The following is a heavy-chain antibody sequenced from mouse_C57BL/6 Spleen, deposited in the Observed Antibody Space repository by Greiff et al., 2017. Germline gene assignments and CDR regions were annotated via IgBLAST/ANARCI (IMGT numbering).Heavy chain of an antibody. CDR3: ARVRYYGSSPYSFDD. V-gene: IGHV1-22*01. CDR2: INPDNGGT. CDR1: GYTFTDYY. D-gene: IGHD1-1*01. J-gene: IGHJ2*01. Sequence: VQLQQSGPELVKPGASVKMSCKASGYTFTDYYMHWVKQSPGKSLEWIGYINPDNGGTSYNQKFKGKATLTVNKSSSTAYLDLRSLTSEDSAVDDCARVRYYGSSPYSFDDWGQGTTLTVAA.